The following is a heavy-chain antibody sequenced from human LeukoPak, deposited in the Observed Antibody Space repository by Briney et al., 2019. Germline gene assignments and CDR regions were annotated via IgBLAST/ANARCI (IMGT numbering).Heavy chain of an antibody. V-gene: IGHV5-51*01. D-gene: IGHD3-16*01. CDR2: IYAGDSST. CDR3: ARHSCYDS. CDR1: GFTFTTYS. Sequence: GESLKISSNGSGFTFTTYSFAWVRQLPAKGLEWMGVIYAGDSSTRYSPSFQGQVTISVDKSISTAYLQWSSLTASDSAIYYCARHSCYDSWGQGTLVTVSS. J-gene: IGHJ4*02.